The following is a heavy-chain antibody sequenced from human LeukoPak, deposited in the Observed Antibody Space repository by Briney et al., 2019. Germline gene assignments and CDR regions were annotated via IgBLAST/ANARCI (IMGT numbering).Heavy chain of an antibody. CDR1: RGSFRGYY. CDR2: INDSENT. D-gene: IGHD3-9*01. V-gene: IGHV4-34*01. Sequence: SETLSLTXAVYRGSFRGYYWSWIRQIPGKGLEWLGEINDSENTNYNPSLKSRVTISVDTPKNQFSLRLSSVTAADTAVYYCARAGGRTGYSLDFDYWGQGTLVTVSS. CDR3: ARAGGRTGYSLDFDY. J-gene: IGHJ4*02.